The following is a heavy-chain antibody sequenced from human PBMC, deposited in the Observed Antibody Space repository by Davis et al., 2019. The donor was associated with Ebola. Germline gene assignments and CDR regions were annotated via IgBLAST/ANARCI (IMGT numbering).Heavy chain of an antibody. Sequence: GESLKISCAASGFTFSSYGMHWVRQAPGKGLEWVAVISYDGSNKYYADSVKGRFTISRDNSKNTLYLQMNSLRAEDTAVYYCARALLWFWNKPAYYFDYWGQGTLVTVSS. V-gene: IGHV3-30*03. J-gene: IGHJ4*02. CDR2: ISYDGSNK. CDR1: GFTFSSYG. D-gene: IGHD3-10*01. CDR3: ARALLWFWNKPAYYFDY.